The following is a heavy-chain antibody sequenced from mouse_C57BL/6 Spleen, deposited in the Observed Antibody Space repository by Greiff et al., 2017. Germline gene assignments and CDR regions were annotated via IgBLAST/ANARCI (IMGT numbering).Heavy chain of an antibody. D-gene: IGHD2-14*01. Sequence: EVKLVESGGGLVKPGGSLKLSCAASGFTFSDYGMHWVRQAPEKGLEWVAYISSGSSTIYYADTVKGRFTISRDNAKNTLFLQMTSLRSEDTAMYYCARAYRTRDYYAMDYWGQGTSVTVSS. J-gene: IGHJ4*01. CDR2: ISSGSSTI. CDR1: GFTFSDYG. CDR3: ARAYRTRDYYAMDY. V-gene: IGHV5-17*01.